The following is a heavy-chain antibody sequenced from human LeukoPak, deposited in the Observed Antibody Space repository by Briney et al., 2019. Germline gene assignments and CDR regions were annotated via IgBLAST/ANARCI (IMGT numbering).Heavy chain of an antibody. CDR2: INHSGST. CDR3: ARETTYHYDSSGSNWFDP. Sequence: PSETLSLTCAVYGGSFSGYYWSWIRQPPGKGLEWIGEINHSGSTNYNPSLKSRVTISVDTSKNQFSLKLSSVTAADTAVYYCARETTYHYDSSGSNWFDPWGQGTLVTVSS. V-gene: IGHV4-34*01. CDR1: GGSFSGYY. D-gene: IGHD3-22*01. J-gene: IGHJ5*02.